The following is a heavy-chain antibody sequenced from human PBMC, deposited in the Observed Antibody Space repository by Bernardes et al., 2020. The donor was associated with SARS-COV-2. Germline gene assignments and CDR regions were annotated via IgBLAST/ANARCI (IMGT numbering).Heavy chain of an antibody. CDR2: LSGRGGTT. V-gene: IGHV3-23*01. Sequence: VGSLRLSCAASGFTFSNYAMNWVRQAPGKGLEWVSGLSGRGGTTFYADSVKGRFTVSRDNFKNMLYLQLNSLRAEDTAVYYCAKDSVDGGSGYYYGDYCGVDVWGQGTTVTVSS. J-gene: IGHJ6*02. D-gene: IGHD3-22*01. CDR3: AKDSVDGGSGYYYGDYCGVDV. CDR1: GFTFSNYA.